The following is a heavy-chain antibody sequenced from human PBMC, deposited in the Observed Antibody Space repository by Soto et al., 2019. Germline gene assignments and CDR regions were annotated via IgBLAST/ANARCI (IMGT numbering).Heavy chain of an antibody. Sequence: QLQLQESGPGLVKPAETLSLKCAVSGGSVSSGNYFWGWLRQPPGKVLEWMGNIYYNGDTYYSPSLKSRVPLTVATAQTQCSLSLTSVPAADTAVDYCARRLIDNWKQGHAFDFWGQGTLVTVSS. CDR1: GGSVSSGNYF. CDR2: IYYNGDT. CDR3: ARRLIDNWKQGHAFDF. D-gene: IGHD1-20*01. J-gene: IGHJ3*01. V-gene: IGHV4-39*01.